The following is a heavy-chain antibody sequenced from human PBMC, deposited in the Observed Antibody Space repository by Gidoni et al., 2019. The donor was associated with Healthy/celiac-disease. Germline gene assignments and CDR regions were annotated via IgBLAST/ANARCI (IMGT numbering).Heavy chain of an antibody. J-gene: IGHJ1*01. CDR1: GFPFSDYY. CDR2: ISSSGSTI. V-gene: IGHV3-11*01. CDR3: ARVGYGDYVPEYFQH. Sequence: QVQLVESGGGLVKPGGSLSHYGAASGFPFSDYYMSWIRQAPGKVLEWVSYISSSGSTIYYADSVKGRFTMSRDNAKNSLYLQMNSLRAEDTAVYYCARVGYGDYVPEYFQHWGQGTLVTVSS. D-gene: IGHD4-17*01.